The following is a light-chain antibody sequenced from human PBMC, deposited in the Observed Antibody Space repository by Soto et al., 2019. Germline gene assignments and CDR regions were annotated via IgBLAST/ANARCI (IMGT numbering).Light chain of an antibody. CDR2: GDN. CDR1: GTNIGAGYD. V-gene: IGLV1-40*01. Sequence: QSVLTQPPSISGAPGLRVTISCTGSGTNIGAGYDVRWYQQLPGTAPKLLMYGDNKRPSGVPDRFSTSKSGTSASLVITGLQAEDEADYYCQSYDHSLSGSWIFGGGTKLTVL. J-gene: IGLJ2*01. CDR3: QSYDHSLSGSWI.